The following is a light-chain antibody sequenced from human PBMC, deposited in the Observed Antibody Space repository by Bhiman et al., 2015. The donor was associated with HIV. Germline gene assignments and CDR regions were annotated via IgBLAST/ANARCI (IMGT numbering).Light chain of an antibody. Sequence: QSVLTQPPSVSAAPGQKVTISCSGSTSNIGNNYVSWYQQLPGTAPKLLIYENNRQPSGIPDRFSGSKSGTSATLGITGLQTGDEADYYCGTWDSSLSSVVFGGGTKLIVL. J-gene: IGLJ2*01. CDR3: GTWDSSLSSVV. V-gene: IGLV1-51*02. CDR1: TSNIGNNY. CDR2: ENN.